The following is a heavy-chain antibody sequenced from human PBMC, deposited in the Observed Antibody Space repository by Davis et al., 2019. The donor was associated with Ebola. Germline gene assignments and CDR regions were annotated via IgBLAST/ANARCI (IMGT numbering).Heavy chain of an antibody. Sequence: PGGSLRLSCAASGFTFSSYEMNWVRQAPGKGLEWVSYISSSGSTIYYADSVKGRFTISRDNAKNSLYLQMNSLRAEDTAVYYCVRAPLVGFDYWGQGTLVTVSS. V-gene: IGHV3-48*03. D-gene: IGHD6-6*01. CDR1: GFTFSSYE. CDR3: VRAPLVGFDY. J-gene: IGHJ4*02. CDR2: ISSSGSTI.